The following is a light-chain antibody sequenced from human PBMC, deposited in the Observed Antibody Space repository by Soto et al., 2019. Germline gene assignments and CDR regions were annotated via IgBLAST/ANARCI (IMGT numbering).Light chain of an antibody. CDR1: SGHDSYA. CDR3: QTWGTGSVV. V-gene: IGLV4-69*01. Sequence: QLVLTQSPSASASLGASVKLTCTLSSGHDSYAIAWHLQQPEKGPRYLMKLNSDGSLSKGDGIPDRFSGSSSGAERYLTISSLQSEDEADYYCQTWGTGSVVFGGGTKVTVL. CDR2: LNSDGSL. J-gene: IGLJ2*01.